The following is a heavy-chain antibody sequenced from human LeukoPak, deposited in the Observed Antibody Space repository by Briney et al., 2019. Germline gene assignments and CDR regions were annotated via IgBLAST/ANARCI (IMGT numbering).Heavy chain of an antibody. CDR2: IYSGGST. D-gene: IGHD5-18*01. CDR1: GFTVSSNY. J-gene: IGHJ4*02. CDR3: AREGYSYGFDY. V-gene: IGHV3-66*01. Sequence: PGGSLRLSCAASGFTVSSNYMSWVRQAPGKGLEWVSVIYSGGSTYYADSVKGRFTISRDNSKNTLYLQMKSLRAEDTAVYYCAREGYSYGFDYWGQGTLVTVSS.